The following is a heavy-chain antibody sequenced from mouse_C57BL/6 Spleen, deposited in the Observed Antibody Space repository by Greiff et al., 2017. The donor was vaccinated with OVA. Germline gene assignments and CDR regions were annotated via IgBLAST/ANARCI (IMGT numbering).Heavy chain of an antibody. CDR3: AREKRGYGNYDY. CDR2: IHPNSGST. Sequence: VQLQQPGAELVKPGASVKLSCKASGYTFTSYWMHWVKQRPGQGLEWIGMIHPNSGSTNYNEKFKSKATLTVDKSSSTAYMQLNSLTSEDSAVYYCAREKRGYGNYDYWGQGTTLTVSS. V-gene: IGHV1-64*01. D-gene: IGHD2-1*01. CDR1: GYTFTSYW. J-gene: IGHJ2*01.